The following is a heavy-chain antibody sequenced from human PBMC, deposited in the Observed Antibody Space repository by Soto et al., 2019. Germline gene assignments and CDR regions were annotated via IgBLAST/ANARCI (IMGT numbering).Heavy chain of an antibody. CDR3: AREGAPYYFDKSGYPPYLDA. V-gene: IGHV3-33*01. Sequence: AASLRLSFGPSGFTYSSYGLHRLRQAPGHPPELLAVMRFDGSNHNHTCYVKGRVSVSRDTSKNKLYLQMNSLRADDTAVCYCAREGAPYYFDKSGYPPYLDAWGKGT. D-gene: IGHD3-22*01. J-gene: IGHJ4*02. CDR1: GFTYSSYG. CDR2: MRFDGSNH.